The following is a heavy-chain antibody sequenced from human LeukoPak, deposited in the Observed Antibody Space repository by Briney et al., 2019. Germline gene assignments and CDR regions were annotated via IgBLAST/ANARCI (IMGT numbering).Heavy chain of an antibody. CDR1: GGSFSGYY. D-gene: IGHD2-2*01. V-gene: IGHV4-30-4*08. CDR2: IYYSGST. Sequence: SETLSLTCAVYGGSFSGYYWSWIRQPPGKGLEWIGYIYYSGSTYYNPSLKSRVTISVDTSENQFSLKLSSVTAADTAVYYCARVPDCISTSCYGEYYMDAWGKGTTVTVSS. CDR3: ARVPDCISTSCYGEYYMDA. J-gene: IGHJ6*03.